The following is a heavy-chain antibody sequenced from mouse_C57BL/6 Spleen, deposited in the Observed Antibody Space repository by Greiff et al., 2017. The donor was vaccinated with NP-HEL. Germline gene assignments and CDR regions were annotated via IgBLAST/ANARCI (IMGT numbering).Heavy chain of an antibody. V-gene: IGHV1-26*01. CDR2: INPNNGGT. D-gene: IGHD2-4*01. J-gene: IGHJ3*01. CDR3: ADYDYDGFAY. Sequence: EVQLQQSGPELVKPGASVKISCKASGYTFTDYYMNWVKQSHGKSLEWIGDINPNNGGTSYNQKFKGKATLTVEKSSSTAYIELRSLTSEDSAVYYCADYDYDGFAYWGQGTLVTVSA. CDR1: GYTFTDYY.